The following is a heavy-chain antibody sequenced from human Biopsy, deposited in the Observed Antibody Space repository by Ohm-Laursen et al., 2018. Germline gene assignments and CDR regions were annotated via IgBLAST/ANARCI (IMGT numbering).Heavy chain of an antibody. D-gene: IGHD2-15*01. Sequence: SLRLSCTAPGFTFSSYGMSWVRQAPGKGLQWVAVMWSDGINKNYADSVKGRFTISRDNAKNTLYLQMNSLRAEDTAVYYCVSFLKDLNMAVWGQGTTVTVSS. J-gene: IGHJ6*02. CDR3: VSFLKDLNMAV. CDR1: GFTFSSYG. V-gene: IGHV3-33*03. CDR2: MWSDGINK.